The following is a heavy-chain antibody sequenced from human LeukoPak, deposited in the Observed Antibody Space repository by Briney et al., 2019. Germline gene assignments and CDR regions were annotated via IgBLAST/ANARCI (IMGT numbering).Heavy chain of an antibody. V-gene: IGHV1-8*01. D-gene: IGHD2-8*01. J-gene: IGHJ4*02. CDR2: MNPNSGNT. Sequence: GASVKVSCKASGYTFTSYDINWVRQATRQGLEWMGWMNPNSGNTGYAQKFQGRVTMTRNTSISTAYMELSSLRSEDTAVYYCARGPHYCTNGVCYDYWGQGTLVTVSS. CDR3: ARGPHYCTNGVCYDY. CDR1: GYTFTSYD.